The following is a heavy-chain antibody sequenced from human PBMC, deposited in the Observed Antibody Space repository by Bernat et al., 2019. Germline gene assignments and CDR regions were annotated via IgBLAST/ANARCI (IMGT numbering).Heavy chain of an antibody. CDR3: VKDEYSYGHDAFDI. CDR2: VSSSGDNS. J-gene: IGHJ3*02. CDR1: GFTFNDFA. V-gene: IGHV3-64D*06. Sequence: EVQLVESGEGLVQPGGSLRLSCSASGFTFNDFAFHWVRQAPGTGLQYVSGVSSSGDNSSYADSVKGRFTISRDNSRNTLYLEMSSLRAEDTAVYFCVKDEYSYGHDAFDIWGQGTMVTVSS. D-gene: IGHD5-18*01.